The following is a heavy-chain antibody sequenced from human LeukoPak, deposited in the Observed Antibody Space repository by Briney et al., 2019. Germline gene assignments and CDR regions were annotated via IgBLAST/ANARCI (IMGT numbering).Heavy chain of an antibody. CDR2: ISGSGGDT. J-gene: IGHJ4*02. Sequence: GGSLRLSCAASGFTFSNFLMTWVRQAPGKGPEWVSAISGSGGDTYYADSVKGRFTISRDNSKNTLYLQMNSLRAEDTAVYYCAKKGATTGDFDYWGQGTLVTVSS. V-gene: IGHV3-23*01. CDR3: AKKGATTGDFDY. D-gene: IGHD1-26*01. CDR1: GFTFSNFL.